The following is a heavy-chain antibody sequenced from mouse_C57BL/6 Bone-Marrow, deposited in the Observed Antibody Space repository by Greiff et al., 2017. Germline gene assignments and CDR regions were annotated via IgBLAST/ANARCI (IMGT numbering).Heavy chain of an antibody. V-gene: IGHV1-42*01. CDR2: INPSTGGT. CDR3: ARRNPVAPGDY. J-gene: IGHJ2*01. Sequence: VQLQQPGPELVKPGASVKISCKASGYSFTGYYMNWVKQSPEKSLEWIGEINPSTGGTTYNQKFKAKATLTVDKSSSTAYMQLKSLTSEDSAVYYCARRNPVAPGDYWGQGTTLPVSS. CDR1: GYSFTGYY. D-gene: IGHD1-3*01.